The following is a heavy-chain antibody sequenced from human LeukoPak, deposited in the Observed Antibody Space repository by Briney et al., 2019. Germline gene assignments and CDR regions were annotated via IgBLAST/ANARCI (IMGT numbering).Heavy chain of an antibody. Sequence: PGGSLRLSCAASGFTFSSYAMSWVRQAPGKELEWVSTISGGGGSTYYADSVKGRFTISRDNSKNTLYLQMNSLRAEDTAVYYCAKVAWGSESYYPYMDVWGKGATVTVSS. CDR3: AKVAWGSESYYPYMDV. CDR2: ISGGGGST. D-gene: IGHD3-10*01. CDR1: GFTFSSYA. V-gene: IGHV3-23*01. J-gene: IGHJ6*03.